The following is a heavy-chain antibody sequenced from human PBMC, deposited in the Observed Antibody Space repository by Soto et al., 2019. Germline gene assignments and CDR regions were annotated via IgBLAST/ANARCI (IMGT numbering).Heavy chain of an antibody. CDR2: IIPIFGTA. Sequence: ASVKVSCKASGGTFSSYAISWVRQAPGQGLEWMGGIIPIFGTANYAQKFQGRVTITADESTSTAYMELSSLRSEGTAVYYCALGPYCSSTSCYKGLYYYYYGMDVWGQGTTVTVSS. CDR1: GGTFSSYA. V-gene: IGHV1-69*13. J-gene: IGHJ6*02. CDR3: ALGPYCSSTSCYKGLYYYYYGMDV. D-gene: IGHD2-2*02.